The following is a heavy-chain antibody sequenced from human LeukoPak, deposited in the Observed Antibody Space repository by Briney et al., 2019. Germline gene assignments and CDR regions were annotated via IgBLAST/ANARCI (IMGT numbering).Heavy chain of an antibody. CDR3: ARSRGAGPGAHFDY. CDR1: GFSFSDEY. J-gene: IGHJ4*02. Sequence: PGGSLRLSCAASGFSFSDEYMSWIRQAPGQGLEWVSYISSSGDYTNHADSVKGRFTISRDNAKNSLCLQMNILRAEDTAVYYCARSRGAGPGAHFDYWGQGILVTVSS. D-gene: IGHD6-19*01. V-gene: IGHV3-11*03. CDR2: ISSSGDYT.